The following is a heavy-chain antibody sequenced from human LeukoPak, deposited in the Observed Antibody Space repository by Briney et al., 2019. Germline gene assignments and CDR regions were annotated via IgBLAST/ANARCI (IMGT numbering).Heavy chain of an antibody. J-gene: IGHJ6*03. Sequence: SETLSLTCTVSGGSISSYYWSWIRQPPGKGLEWIGYIYYSGSTNYNPSLKSRVTISVDTSKNQFSLKLSSVTAADTAVYYCARAPYYYDSSGYYYYYMDVWGKGTTVTVFS. CDR1: GGSISSYY. D-gene: IGHD3-22*01. V-gene: IGHV4-59*01. CDR3: ARAPYYYDSSGYYYYYMDV. CDR2: IYYSGST.